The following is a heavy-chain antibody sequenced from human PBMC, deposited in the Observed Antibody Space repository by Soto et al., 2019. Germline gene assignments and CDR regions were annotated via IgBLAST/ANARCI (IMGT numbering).Heavy chain of an antibody. CDR2: INPNSGGT. D-gene: IGHD5-18*01. J-gene: IGHJ4*02. CDR1: GYTFTGYY. Sequence: GASVKVSCKASGYTFTGYYMHWVRQAPGQGLEWMGWINPNSGGTNYAQKFQGWVTMTRDTSISTAYMELSRLRSDDTAVYYCARGRAVDTAMVTGVWNYWGQGTLVTVSS. V-gene: IGHV1-2*04. CDR3: ARGRAVDTAMVTGVWNY.